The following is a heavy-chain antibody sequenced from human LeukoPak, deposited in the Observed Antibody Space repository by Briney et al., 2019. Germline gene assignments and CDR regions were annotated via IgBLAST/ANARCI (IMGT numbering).Heavy chain of an antibody. CDR3: ARSRTGWVRGVITTFDY. Sequence: SETLSLTCAVYGGSFSGYYWSWIRQPPGKGLEWIGEINHSGSTNYNPSLKSRVTISVDTSKNQFSPKLSSVTAADTAVYYCARSRTGWVRGVITTFDYWGQGTLVTVSS. V-gene: IGHV4-34*01. J-gene: IGHJ4*02. CDR1: GGSFSGYY. D-gene: IGHD3-10*01. CDR2: INHSGST.